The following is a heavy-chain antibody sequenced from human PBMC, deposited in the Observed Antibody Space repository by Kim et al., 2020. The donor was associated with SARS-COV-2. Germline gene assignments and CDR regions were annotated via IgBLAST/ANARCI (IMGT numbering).Heavy chain of an antibody. Sequence: GLARSGTMYYSGRAYYNPSLKGRVTISVATSKDQFSLKLSSVTAADTAVYYCARARITMIVVVQELDYWGQGTLVTVSS. V-gene: IGHV4-30-4*01. D-gene: IGHD3-22*01. CDR3: ARARITMIVVVQELDY. CDR2: MYYSGRA. J-gene: IGHJ4*02.